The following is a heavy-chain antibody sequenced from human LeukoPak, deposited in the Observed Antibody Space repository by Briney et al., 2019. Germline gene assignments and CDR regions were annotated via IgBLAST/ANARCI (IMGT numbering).Heavy chain of an antibody. J-gene: IGHJ6*03. CDR1: GGSISSYY. CDR3: ARGLQYYYYYYMDV. CDR2: IYTSGST. Sequence: PSETLSLTCTVSGGSISSYYWSWIRQPAGKGLEWIGCIYTSGSTNYNPSLKSRVTMSVNTPENQFSLRLSSVTAADTAVYYCARGLQYYYYYYMDVWGEGTTVTVSS. D-gene: IGHD4-11*01. V-gene: IGHV4-4*07.